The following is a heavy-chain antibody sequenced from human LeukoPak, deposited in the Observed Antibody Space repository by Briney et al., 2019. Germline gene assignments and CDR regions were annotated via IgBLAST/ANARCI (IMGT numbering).Heavy chain of an antibody. CDR1: GYTFTSYY. Sequence: ASVKVSCKASGYTFTSYYMHWVRQATGQGLEWMGWMNPNSGNTGYAQKFQGRVTMTRNTSISTAYMELSSLRSEDTAVYYCARITYYYDSSGYGPVGWFDPWGQGTLVTVSS. D-gene: IGHD3-22*01. V-gene: IGHV1-8*02. J-gene: IGHJ5*02. CDR3: ARITYYYDSSGYGPVGWFDP. CDR2: MNPNSGNT.